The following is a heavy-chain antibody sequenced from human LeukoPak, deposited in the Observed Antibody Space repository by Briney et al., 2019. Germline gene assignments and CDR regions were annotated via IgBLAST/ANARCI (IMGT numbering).Heavy chain of an antibody. CDR2: IYYSGST. D-gene: IGHD3-22*01. CDR1: GGSISSYY. V-gene: IGHV4-59*01. J-gene: IGHJ6*03. Sequence: SETLSLTCTVSGGSISSYYWSWIRQPPGKGLEWIGYIYYSGSTNYNPSLKSRVTISVDTSKNQFSLKLSSVTAADTAVYYCARGTSLRTLNYYDSSGYYRWGYYYYMDVWGKGTTVTVSS. CDR3: ARGTSLRTLNYYDSSGYYRWGYYYYMDV.